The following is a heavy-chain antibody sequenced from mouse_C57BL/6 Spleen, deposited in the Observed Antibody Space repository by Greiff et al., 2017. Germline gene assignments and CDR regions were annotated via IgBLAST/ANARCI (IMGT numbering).Heavy chain of an antibody. Sequence: QVQLKQPGAELVMPGASVKLSCKASGYTFTSYWMHWVKQRPGQGLEWIGEIDPSDSYTNYNQKFKGKSTLTVDKSSSTAYMQVSSLTSEDSAVYYCARPYGSSYWYFDVWGTGTTVTVSS. CDR1: GYTFTSYW. V-gene: IGHV1-69*01. CDR3: ARPYGSSYWYFDV. J-gene: IGHJ1*03. CDR2: IDPSDSYT. D-gene: IGHD1-1*01.